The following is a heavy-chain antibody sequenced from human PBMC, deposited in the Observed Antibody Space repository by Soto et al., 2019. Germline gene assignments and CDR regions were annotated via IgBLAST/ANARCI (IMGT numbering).Heavy chain of an antibody. D-gene: IGHD5-12*01. V-gene: IGHV1-69*08. J-gene: IGHJ5*02. Sequence: QVHLVQSGAEVKKPGSSVKVSCKTSGGTFSSYTISWVRQAPGQGLEWMGRVIPFLSIANYAQKFLGRVTIAADNSPSTAYMELSSLRSEDTAVYYCARDSTVYYSGFHSWGQGTLVTVSS. CDR3: ARDSTVYYSGFHS. CDR2: VIPFLSIA. CDR1: GGTFSSYT.